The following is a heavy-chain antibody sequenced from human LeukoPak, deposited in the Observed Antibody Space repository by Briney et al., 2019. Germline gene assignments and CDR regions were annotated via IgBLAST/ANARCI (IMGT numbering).Heavy chain of an antibody. CDR1: GGSISSYY. J-gene: IGHJ4*02. CDR3: ARDTYYYDSSGYSLFDY. D-gene: IGHD3-22*01. Sequence: SETLSLTCTVSGGSISSYYWSWLRQPPGKGLEWIGYIYYSGTTNYNPSLKSRGTISADTSKNQFSLKLSSVTAADTAVYYCARDTYYYDSSGYSLFDYWGQGTLVTVSS. V-gene: IGHV4-59*01. CDR2: IYYSGTT.